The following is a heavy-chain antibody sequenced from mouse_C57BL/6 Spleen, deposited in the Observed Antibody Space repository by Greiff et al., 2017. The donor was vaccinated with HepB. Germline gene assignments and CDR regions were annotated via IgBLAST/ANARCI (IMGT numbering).Heavy chain of an antibody. CDR2: IDPSDSYT. CDR3: AREETFAY. CDR1: GYTFTSYW. J-gene: IGHJ3*01. Sequence: QQSCKASGYTFTSYWMQWVKQRPGQGLEWIGEIDPSDSYTNYNQKFKGKATLTVDTSSSTAYMQLSSLTSEDSAVYYCAREETFAYWGQGTLVTVSA. V-gene: IGHV1-50*01.